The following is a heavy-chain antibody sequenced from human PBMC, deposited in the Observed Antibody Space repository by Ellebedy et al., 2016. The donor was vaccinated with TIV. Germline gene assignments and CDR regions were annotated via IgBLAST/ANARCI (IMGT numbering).Heavy chain of an antibody. Sequence: GESLKISXAASRFTFSIFGLHWVRRAPGKGLEWVAIISSDGTNKYYADSVRGRFTISRDNSKNTLYLQMDSLRPEDTAIYYCAKDESGGDLPRPFDHWGQGTLVTVSS. CDR3: AKDESGGDLPRPFDH. J-gene: IGHJ4*02. D-gene: IGHD5-12*01. CDR1: RFTFSIFG. CDR2: ISSDGTNK. V-gene: IGHV3-30*18.